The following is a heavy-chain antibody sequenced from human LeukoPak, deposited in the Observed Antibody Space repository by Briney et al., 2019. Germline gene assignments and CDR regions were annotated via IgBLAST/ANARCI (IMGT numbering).Heavy chain of an antibody. Sequence: PGGSLRLSCAASGFTFSSYSMNWVCQAPGKGLEWVSSISISSSDIYYADSVKGRFTIYRDNAKNSLYLQMNSLRAEDTAVYYCARGNIVVVTAIQAFDIWGQGTMVTVSS. CDR1: GFTFSSYS. CDR2: ISISSSDI. V-gene: IGHV3-21*01. J-gene: IGHJ3*02. CDR3: ARGNIVVVTAIQAFDI. D-gene: IGHD2-21*02.